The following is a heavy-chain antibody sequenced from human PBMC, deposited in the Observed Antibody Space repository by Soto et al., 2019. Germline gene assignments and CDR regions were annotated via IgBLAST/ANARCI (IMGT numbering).Heavy chain of an antibody. Sequence: EVQLLESGGGLVQPGGSLRLSCAASGFTFSTYVMTWVRQAPGKGLEYVSGISNSGGTTYYADSVKDRFTISRDNSKNTLFLQMNSLRAEDTAMYYCAKVVKYHESADYWGQGTLVTVSS. CDR1: GFTFSTYV. J-gene: IGHJ4*02. V-gene: IGHV3-23*01. CDR3: AKVVKYHESADY. D-gene: IGHD2-2*01. CDR2: ISNSGGTT.